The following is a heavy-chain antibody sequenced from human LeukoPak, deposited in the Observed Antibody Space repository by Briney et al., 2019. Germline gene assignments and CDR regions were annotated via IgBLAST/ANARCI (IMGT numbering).Heavy chain of an antibody. CDR1: GGSVITDSHY. V-gene: IGHV4-61*01. CDR2: IYHSGSS. CDR3: ARLGVRYSTSSWWFDP. J-gene: IGHJ5*02. D-gene: IGHD6-6*01. Sequence: SETLSLTCTVSGGSVITDSHYWTWIRQPPGKGLEWIGYIYHSGSSNYNPSLKSRVTISVDTSKNQFSLKLSSVTAADTAVYYCARLGVRYSTSSWWFDPWGQGTLVTVSS.